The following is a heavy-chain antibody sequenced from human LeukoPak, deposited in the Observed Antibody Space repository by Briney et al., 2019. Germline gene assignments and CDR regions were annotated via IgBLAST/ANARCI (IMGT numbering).Heavy chain of an antibody. V-gene: IGHV3-74*03. D-gene: IGHD6-6*01. Sequence: PGGSLRLAWAAAGFTFSSYGMRSGRQAPGEGLVLVSRMHSDATSTTYPDCVEGRFTSFSHTAKNTLYLQMTSLRAEDTAVYSCARDYSSSSGRDAFDSWGLGPLVPVSS. J-gene: IGHJ3*02. CDR1: GFTFSSYG. CDR3: ARDYSSSSGRDAFDS. CDR2: MHSDATST.